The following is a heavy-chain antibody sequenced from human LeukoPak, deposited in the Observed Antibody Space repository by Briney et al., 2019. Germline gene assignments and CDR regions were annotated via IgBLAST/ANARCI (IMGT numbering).Heavy chain of an antibody. CDR1: AFILSGHW. V-gene: IGHV3-7*04. CDR3: TRVGYIDEGIDY. J-gene: IGHJ4*02. Sequence: PGGSLRLSCEGSAFILSGHWMTWVRQAPGKGLEWVANIKQDGSKKSYVDSVKGRFTISRDNAKNSLYLQMNSLRAEDTAIYYCTRVGYIDEGIDYWGQGTLVTVSS. D-gene: IGHD5-24*01. CDR2: IKQDGSKK.